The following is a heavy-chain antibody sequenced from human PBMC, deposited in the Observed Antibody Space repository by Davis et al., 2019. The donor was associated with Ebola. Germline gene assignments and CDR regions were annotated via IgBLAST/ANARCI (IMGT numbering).Heavy chain of an antibody. D-gene: IGHD1-26*01. Sequence: GESLKISCAASGFTFSSYAMHWVRQAPGKGLEWVAVISYDGSNKYYADSVKGRFTISRDNSKNTLYLQMNSLRAEDTAVYYWARDGPRGEQWGLLNYFDYWGQGTLVTVSS. V-gene: IGHV3-30-3*01. CDR2: ISYDGSNK. CDR1: GFTFSSYA. CDR3: ARDGPRGEQWGLLNYFDY. J-gene: IGHJ4*02.